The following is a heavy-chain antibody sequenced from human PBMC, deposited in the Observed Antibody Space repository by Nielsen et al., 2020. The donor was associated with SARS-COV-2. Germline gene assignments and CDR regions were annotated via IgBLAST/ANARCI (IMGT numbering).Heavy chain of an antibody. J-gene: IGHJ5*02. CDR3: TRDTYDA. V-gene: IGHV3-48*03. D-gene: IGHD3-3*01. Sequence: LSLTCAVSGASISSCNWWNWIRQAPGTGLEWVASISSGGTTISYADSVRGRFTISRDNARNSVSLEMNSLRVDDTAVYFCTRDTYDAWGQGSPVTVSS. CDR1: GASISSCN. CDR2: ISSGGTTI.